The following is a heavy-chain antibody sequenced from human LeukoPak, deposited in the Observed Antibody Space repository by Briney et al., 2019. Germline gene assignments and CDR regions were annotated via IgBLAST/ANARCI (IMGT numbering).Heavy chain of an antibody. Sequence: GGSLRLSCAAPGFTFTSYSMNWVRQAPGKGLEWVSYISSSSRSTDYADSVAGRVTISRDNAKNSLYLQMNSLRDEDTAVYYCAREKPVGSYTMDVWGQGTTVIVSS. CDR3: AREKPVGSYTMDV. CDR1: GFTFTSYS. V-gene: IGHV3-48*02. CDR2: ISSSSRST. D-gene: IGHD3-16*01. J-gene: IGHJ6*02.